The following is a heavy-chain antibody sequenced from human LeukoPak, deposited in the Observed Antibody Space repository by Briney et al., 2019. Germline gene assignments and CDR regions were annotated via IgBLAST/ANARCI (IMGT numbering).Heavy chain of an antibody. V-gene: IGHV1-69*13. D-gene: IGHD6-6*01. CDR3: ARNPQAQYYYGMDV. J-gene: IGHJ6*02. CDR2: IIPIFGTA. CDR1: GGTFSSYA. Sequence: ASVKVSCKASGGTFSSYAISWVRQAPGQGLEWMGGIIPIFGTANYAQRFQGRVTITADESTSTAYMELSSLRSEDTAVYYCARNPQAQYYYGMDVWGQGTTVTVSS.